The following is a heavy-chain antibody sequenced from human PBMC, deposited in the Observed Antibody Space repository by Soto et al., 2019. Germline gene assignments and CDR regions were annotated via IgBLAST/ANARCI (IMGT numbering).Heavy chain of an antibody. J-gene: IGHJ4*02. CDR3: ARDLLEVLTGYYSGEFDY. CDR2: ISAYNGNT. Sequence: GASVKVSCKASGYTFTSYGISWVRQAPGQGLEWMGWISAYNGNTNYAQKLQGRVTMTTDTSTSTAYMELRSLRSDDTAVYYCARDLLEVLTGYYSGEFDYWGQGTLVTVSS. CDR1: GYTFTSYG. V-gene: IGHV1-18*01. D-gene: IGHD3-9*01.